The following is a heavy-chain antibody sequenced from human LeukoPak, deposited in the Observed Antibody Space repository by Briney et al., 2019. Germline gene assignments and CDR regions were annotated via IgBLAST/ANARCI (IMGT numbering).Heavy chain of an antibody. CDR1: GFTFSTYA. CDR3: AKPFYGSGSSPLSH. CDR2: INERGDRT. D-gene: IGHD3-10*01. J-gene: IGHJ4*02. V-gene: IGHV3-23*01. Sequence: GSLRLSCAASGFTFSTYAMSWVRQAPGKGLEWVSAINERGDRTYYPDSLKGRFTISRDNSQNTLYLQMHSLRPEDTAVYYCAKPFYGSGSSPLSHWGQGTLLTVSS.